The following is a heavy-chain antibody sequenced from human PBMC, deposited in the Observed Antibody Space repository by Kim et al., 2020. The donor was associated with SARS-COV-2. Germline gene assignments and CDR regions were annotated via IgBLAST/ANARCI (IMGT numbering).Heavy chain of an antibody. CDR2: ISWDGGST. V-gene: IGHV3-43*01. Sequence: GGSLRLSCAASGFTFDDYTMHWVRQAPGKGLEWVSLISWDGGSTYYADSVKGRFTISRDNSKNSLYLQMNSLRTEDTALYYCAKDGETYCGGDCYPGWYFQHLGQGTLVTVSS. J-gene: IGHJ1*01. CDR3: AKDGETYCGGDCYPGWYFQH. CDR1: GFTFDDYT. D-gene: IGHD2-21*01.